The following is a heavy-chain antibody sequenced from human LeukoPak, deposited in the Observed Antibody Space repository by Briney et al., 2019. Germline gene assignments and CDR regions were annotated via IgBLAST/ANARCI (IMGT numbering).Heavy chain of an antibody. CDR3: ARDGMVTPQRYFDL. Sequence: SETLSLTCTVSGGSISSSSYYWGWIRQPPGKGLEWIGSIYYSGSTYYNPSLKSRVTISVDTSKNQFSLKLSSVTAADTAVYYCARDGMVTPQRYFDLWGRGTLVTVSS. D-gene: IGHD2-21*02. CDR1: GGSISSSSYY. CDR2: IYYSGST. J-gene: IGHJ2*01. V-gene: IGHV4-39*02.